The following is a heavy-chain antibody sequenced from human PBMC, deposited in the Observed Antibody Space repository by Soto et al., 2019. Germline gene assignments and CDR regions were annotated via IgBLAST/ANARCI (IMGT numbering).Heavy chain of an antibody. D-gene: IGHD2-2*01. J-gene: IGHJ6*02. CDR2: IYPGDSDT. CDR1: GYSFTTYW. CDR3: ARKSIVVVPAAMTVNYYYYGMDV. V-gene: IGHV5-51*01. Sequence: RGESLKISCKGSGYSFTTYWIGWVRQMPGKGLEWMGIIYPGDSDTRYSPSFQGQVTISVDKSNSTAYLHWSSLKASDTAMYYCARKSIVVVPAAMTVNYYYYGMDVWGQGTTVTVS.